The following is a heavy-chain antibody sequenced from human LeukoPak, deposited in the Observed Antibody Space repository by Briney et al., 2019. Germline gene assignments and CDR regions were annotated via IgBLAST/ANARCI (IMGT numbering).Heavy chain of an antibody. CDR2: IRSKAYGGTT. D-gene: IGHD3-9*01. J-gene: IGHJ4*02. Sequence: PGGSLRLSCAASGFTVTSNYMSWVRQAPGKGLEWVGFIRSKAYGGTTEYAASVKGRFTISRDDSKSIAYLQVNSLKTEDTAVYYCTRGRYDILTGYYNPLFDYWGQGTLVTVSS. V-gene: IGHV3-49*04. CDR3: TRGRYDILTGYYNPLFDY. CDR1: GFTVTSNY.